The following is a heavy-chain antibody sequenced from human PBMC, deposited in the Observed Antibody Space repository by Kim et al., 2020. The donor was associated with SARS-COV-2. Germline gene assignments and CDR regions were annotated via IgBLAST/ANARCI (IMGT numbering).Heavy chain of an antibody. D-gene: IGHD3-10*01. J-gene: IGHJ6*02. V-gene: IGHV4-30-2*01. CDR3: ARGYGSRSPYGMDV. Sequence: KPTLKSRVPISVDRSKNQFSLKLSSVTAADTAVYYCARGYGSRSPYGMDVWGQGTTVTVSS.